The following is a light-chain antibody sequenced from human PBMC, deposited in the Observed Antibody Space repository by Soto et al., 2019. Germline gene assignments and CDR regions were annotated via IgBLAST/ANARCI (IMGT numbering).Light chain of an antibody. CDR1: QSVSSY. V-gene: IGKV3-11*01. CDR2: DAS. CDR3: QQRSNWLYT. J-gene: IGKJ2*01. Sequence: IVLTQSPATLSLSPGERATLSCRASQSVSSYLAWYQQKPGQAPRLLIYDASNRATGIPARFSGSGSGTDFTLTISSLEPEDFAVYYCQQRSNWLYTFGQGTKVDIK.